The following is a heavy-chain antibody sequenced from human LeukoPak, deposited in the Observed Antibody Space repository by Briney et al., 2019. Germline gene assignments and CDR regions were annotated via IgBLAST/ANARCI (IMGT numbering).Heavy chain of an antibody. CDR1: GYIFTSYW. CDR3: ARRGRSSSNFDF. V-gene: IGHV5-10-1*01. D-gene: IGHD6-6*01. Sequence: KPGESLRISCKGSGYIFTSYWITWVRQMPGKGLEWMGMIDPTGSYTNYSPSFQGHVTISTDKSISTAYLRWSSLKASDTAIYYCARRGRSSSNFDFWGQGTLVTVSS. J-gene: IGHJ4*02. CDR2: IDPTGSYT.